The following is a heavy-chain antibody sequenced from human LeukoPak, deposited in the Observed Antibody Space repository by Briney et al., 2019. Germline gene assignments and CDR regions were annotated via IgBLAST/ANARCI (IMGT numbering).Heavy chain of an antibody. CDR3: ARSGASVLRFLEWLPGSEDY. V-gene: IGHV1-18*01. Sequence: GSVKVSCKASGYSFTTYGITWVRQAPGQGLEWMGWISTYNGDTNYAQKLQDRVTMTTDTSTSTAYMELRSLRSEDTAVYYCARSGASVLRFLEWLPGSEDYWGQGTLVTVSS. CDR1: GYSFTTYG. CDR2: ISTYNGDT. D-gene: IGHD3-3*01. J-gene: IGHJ4*02.